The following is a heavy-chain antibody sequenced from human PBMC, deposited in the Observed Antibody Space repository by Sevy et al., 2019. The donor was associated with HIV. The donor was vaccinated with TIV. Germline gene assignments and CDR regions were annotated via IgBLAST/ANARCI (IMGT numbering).Heavy chain of an antibody. J-gene: IGHJ6*03. D-gene: IGHD1-20*01. V-gene: IGHV3-23*01. CDR3: AKDGYNPSVGDENYYYYYMDV. CDR1: GFTFSSYA. CDR2: ISGSGGST. Sequence: GGSLRLSCAASGFTFSSYAMSWVRQAPGKGLEWVSAISGSGGSTYYADSVRGRFTISRDNSKNTLYLQMYSLRAEETAVYYCAKDGYNPSVGDENYYYYYMDVCGKVTTVTVSS.